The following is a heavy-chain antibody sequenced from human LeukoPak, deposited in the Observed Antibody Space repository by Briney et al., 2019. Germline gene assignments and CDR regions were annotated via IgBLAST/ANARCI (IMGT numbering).Heavy chain of an antibody. J-gene: IGHJ1*01. CDR2: INHSGST. CDR1: GGSFSGYY. CDR3: ARGWRYYGSGSHEYFQH. Sequence: SETLSLTCAVYGGSFSGYYWSWIRQPPGKGLEWIGEINHSGSTNYNPSLKSRVTISVDTSKNQFSLKLSSVTAAGTAVYYCARGWRYYGSGSHEYFQHWGQGTLVTVSS. V-gene: IGHV4-34*01. D-gene: IGHD3-10*01.